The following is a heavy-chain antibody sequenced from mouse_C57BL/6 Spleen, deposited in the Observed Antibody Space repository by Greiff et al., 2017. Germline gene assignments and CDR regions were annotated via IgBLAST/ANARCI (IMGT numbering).Heavy chain of an antibody. J-gene: IGHJ3*01. Sequence: QVQLQQPGAELVKPGASVKLSCKASGYTFTSYWMQWVKQRPGQGLEWIGEIDPSDSYTNYNQKFKGKATLTVDTSSSTAYMQLSSLTSEDSAVYYCAGSQAWFAYWGQGTLVTVSA. D-gene: IGHD1-1*02. CDR1: GYTFTSYW. CDR3: AGSQAWFAY. CDR2: IDPSDSYT. V-gene: IGHV1-50*01.